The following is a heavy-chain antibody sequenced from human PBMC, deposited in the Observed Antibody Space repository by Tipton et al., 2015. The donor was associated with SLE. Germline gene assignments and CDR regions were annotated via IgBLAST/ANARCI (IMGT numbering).Heavy chain of an antibody. CDR3: ARMVQGVHHWCAP. Sequence: SLRLSCAASGFTFSNYNMNWVRQAPGKGLEWVSSISSSSSYIYSADSVKGRITISRDNAKNSLYLQMNSLRAEDTAVYYCARMVQGVHHWCAPWGQATLVTVS. CDR1: GFTFSNYN. CDR2: ISSSSSYI. J-gene: IGHJ5*02. D-gene: IGHD3-10*01. V-gene: IGHV3-21*03.